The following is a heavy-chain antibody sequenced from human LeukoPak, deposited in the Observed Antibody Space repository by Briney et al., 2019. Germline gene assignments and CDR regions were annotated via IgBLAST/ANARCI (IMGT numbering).Heavy chain of an antibody. CDR2: INPSGGST. D-gene: IGHD3-10*01. V-gene: IGHV1-46*01. J-gene: IGHJ3*02. Sequence: ASVKVSCKASGYTFTGYYMHWVRQAPGQGLEWMGIINPSGGSTSYAQKFQGRVTMTRDTSTSTVYMELSSLRSEDTAVYYCARGGWFGELPDAFDIWGQGTMVTVSS. CDR1: GYTFTGYY. CDR3: ARGGWFGELPDAFDI.